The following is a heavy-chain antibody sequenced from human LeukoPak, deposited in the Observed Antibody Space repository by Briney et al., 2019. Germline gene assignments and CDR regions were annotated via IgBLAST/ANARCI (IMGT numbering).Heavy chain of an antibody. Sequence: SETLSLTCTVSGGSISSYYWSWIRQPPGKGLEWIGYIYYSGSTNYNPSLKSRVTISVDTSKNQFSLKLNSVTAADTAVYYCARDSFDDAFDIWGQGTMVTVSS. J-gene: IGHJ3*02. D-gene: IGHD3-3*02. CDR1: GGSISSYY. CDR3: ARDSFDDAFDI. V-gene: IGHV4-59*01. CDR2: IYYSGST.